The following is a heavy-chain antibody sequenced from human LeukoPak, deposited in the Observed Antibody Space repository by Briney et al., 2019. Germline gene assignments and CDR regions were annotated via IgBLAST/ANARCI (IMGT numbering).Heavy chain of an antibody. CDR1: GFTFSSYS. J-gene: IGHJ4*02. CDR3: ANLPL. CDR2: ISNDGSNK. V-gene: IGHV3-30*18. Sequence: PGGSLRLSCAASGFTFSSYSMNWVRQAPGKGLEWVAVISNDGSNKYYADSVKGRFTISRDNSKNTLYLQMNSLRPEDAAVYYCANLPLWGQGTLVTVSS.